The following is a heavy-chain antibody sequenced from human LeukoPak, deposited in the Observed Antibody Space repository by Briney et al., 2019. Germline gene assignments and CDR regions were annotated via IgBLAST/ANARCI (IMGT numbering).Heavy chain of an antibody. CDR3: ARAEGSGSSFDY. Sequence: PGGSLRLSCAASGFTFSSYEMNWVRQAPGKGLEWVSSISSSSTHIYYADSVKGRFTISRDNAKNSLYLQMNSLRVEGTAVYYCARAEGSGSSFDYWGQGTLVTVSS. V-gene: IGHV3-21*01. J-gene: IGHJ4*02. CDR2: ISSSSTHI. D-gene: IGHD3-10*01. CDR1: GFTFSSYE.